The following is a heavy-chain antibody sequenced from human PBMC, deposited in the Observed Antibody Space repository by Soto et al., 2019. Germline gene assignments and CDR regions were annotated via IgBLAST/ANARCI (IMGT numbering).Heavy chain of an antibody. V-gene: IGHV3-23*01. CDR3: ATHSWDH. J-gene: IGHJ4*02. Sequence: EVQLSESGGGLVQPGGALRLSRSASGLPFRRADLSLVPQAPGKGLEWVSAISGSGGDIHYADSVKGRFTVSRDNPKNTLFLQMSSLRVEDTAIYYCATHSWDHWGQGTLVTVSS. CDR1: GLPFRRAD. CDR2: ISGSGGDI.